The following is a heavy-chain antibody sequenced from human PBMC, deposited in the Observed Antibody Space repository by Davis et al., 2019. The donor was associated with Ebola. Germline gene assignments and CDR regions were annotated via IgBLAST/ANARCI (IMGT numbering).Heavy chain of an antibody. Sequence: GGSLRLSCKDSGNTFGTSWIGWVRQMSGKGLEWMGIIYPSDSDTRYSPSFRGQVTISADKSIKTAYLQWRSLKASDSAMYYCARTTEWSRDALNHPPHFQQWGQGTLVTVSS. CDR2: IYPSDSDT. CDR1: GNTFGTSW. CDR3: ARTTEWSRDALNHPPHFQQ. J-gene: IGHJ1*01. D-gene: IGHD1-14*01. V-gene: IGHV5-51*01.